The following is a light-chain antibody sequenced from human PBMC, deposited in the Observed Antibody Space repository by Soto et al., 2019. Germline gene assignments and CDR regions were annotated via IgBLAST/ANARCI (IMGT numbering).Light chain of an antibody. CDR3: AAWDDSLNGHA. CDR2: TTN. CDR1: SSNIGTSS. V-gene: IGLV1-44*01. Sequence: QSVLTQPHSASGTPGQRVTISCSGSSSNIGTSSVHWFQQLPGTAPKRLISTTNQRTSGVPERFSGAKSGTSASLAISGLQSEDDADYYCAAWDDSLNGHAVGTRTKLTVL. J-gene: IGLJ1*01.